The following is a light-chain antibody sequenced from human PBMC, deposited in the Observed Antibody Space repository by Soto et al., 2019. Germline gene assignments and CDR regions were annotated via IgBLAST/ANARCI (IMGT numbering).Light chain of an antibody. Sequence: EILMTQSPATLSVSPGERATLSCGASTSVNRKYLAWYXQKXGKAPRXXXYGISKRATDIPERFSGSGSGTEFTLTISSLQPEDFATYYCQQHGQWPITFGQGTRLEIK. CDR3: QQHGQWPIT. V-gene: IGKV3D-15*01. J-gene: IGKJ5*01. CDR2: GIS. CDR1: TSVNRKY.